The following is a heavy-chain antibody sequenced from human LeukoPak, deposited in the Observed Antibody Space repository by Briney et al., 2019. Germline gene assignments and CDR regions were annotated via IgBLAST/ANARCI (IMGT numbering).Heavy chain of an antibody. CDR1: GGSFSDYY. CDR2: INHSGTT. D-gene: IGHD3-10*01. Sequence: SETLSLTCAVYGGSFSDYYWSWIRQPPGKGLEWIGEINHSGTTNYNPSLKSRVTISVDTSKNQFSLNLTSVTAADTAVYYCARGWKGMVRREDVWGKGTTVTVSS. CDR3: ARGWKGMVRREDV. V-gene: IGHV4-34*01. J-gene: IGHJ6*04.